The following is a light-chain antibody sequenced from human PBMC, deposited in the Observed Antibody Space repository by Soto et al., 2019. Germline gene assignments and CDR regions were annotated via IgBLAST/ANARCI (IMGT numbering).Light chain of an antibody. CDR1: QSISGA. J-gene: IGKJ1*01. CDR3: QQYNNLPWT. V-gene: IGKV3-15*01. Sequence: EIVMTQSPATLSVSPGGRATLSCRASQSISGALAWYQQKHGQAPRLLIYGASTRATTFPARSSGSGSGTDFTLTISSLQSEDFVVYYRQQYNNLPWTFGQGTKVDSK. CDR2: GAS.